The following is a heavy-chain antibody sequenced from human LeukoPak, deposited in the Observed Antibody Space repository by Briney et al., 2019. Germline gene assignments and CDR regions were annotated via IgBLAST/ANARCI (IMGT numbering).Heavy chain of an antibody. J-gene: IGHJ4*02. CDR3: ATYRQVLLPFES. CDR2: IFPSGGEI. V-gene: IGHV3-23*01. Sequence: GGSLRLSCAASGFTFDYYSMNWVRQPPGKGLEWVSSIFPSGGEIHYADSVRGRFTISRDNSKSTLSLQMNSLRAEDTAMYYCATYRQVLLPFESWGQGTLVTVSS. CDR1: GFTFDYYS. D-gene: IGHD2-8*02.